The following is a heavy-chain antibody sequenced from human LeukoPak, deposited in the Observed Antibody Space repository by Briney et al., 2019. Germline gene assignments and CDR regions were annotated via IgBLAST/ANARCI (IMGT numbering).Heavy chain of an antibody. D-gene: IGHD5-24*01. J-gene: IGHJ4*02. CDR2: IYTSGST. Sequence: SQTLSLTRTVSGGSISSGSYYWSWIRQPAGKGLEWIGRIYTSGSTNYNPSLKSRVTISVDTSKNQFSLKLSSVTAADTAVYYCARGRGYNSFDYWGQGTLVTISS. CDR3: ARGRGYNSFDY. V-gene: IGHV4-61*02. CDR1: GGSISSGSYY.